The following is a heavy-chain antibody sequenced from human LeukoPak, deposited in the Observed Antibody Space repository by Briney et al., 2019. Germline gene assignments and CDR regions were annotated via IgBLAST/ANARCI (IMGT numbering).Heavy chain of an antibody. CDR3: ARSHRGFLRAFDI. CDR2: IKQDGSEK. J-gene: IGHJ3*02. V-gene: IGHV3-7*01. Sequence: PGGSLRLSCAASRFTFSSYWMSWVRQAPGKGLEWVANIKQDGSEKYYVDSVKGRFTISRDNAKNSLYLQMNSLRAEDTAVYYCARSHRGFLRAFDIWGQGTMVTVSS. CDR1: RFTFSSYW. D-gene: IGHD3-10*01.